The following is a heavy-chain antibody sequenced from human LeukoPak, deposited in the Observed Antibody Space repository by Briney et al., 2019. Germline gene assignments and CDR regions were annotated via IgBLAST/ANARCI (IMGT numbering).Heavy chain of an antibody. J-gene: IGHJ4*02. CDR2: MNPNSGNT. V-gene: IGHV1-8*01. Sequence: ASVKVSCKASGYTCTSYDINWVRQATGQGLEWMGWMNPNSGNTGYAQKFQGRVTMTRKTSISTAYMELSSLRSEDTAVYYCVAAGLSFDYWGQGTLVTVSS. CDR1: GYTCTSYD. CDR3: VAAGLSFDY. D-gene: IGHD6-13*01.